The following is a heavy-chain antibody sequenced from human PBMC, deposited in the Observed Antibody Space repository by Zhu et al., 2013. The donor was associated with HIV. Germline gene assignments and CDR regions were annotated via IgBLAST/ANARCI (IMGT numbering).Heavy chain of an antibody. CDR1: GGTFSSYA. CDR3: AREASGSYYSQISDGMDV. J-gene: IGHJ6*02. V-gene: IGHV1-69*01. CDR2: IIPIFGTA. D-gene: IGHD1-26*01. Sequence: QVQLVQSGAEVKKPGSSVKVSCKASGGTFSSYAISWVRQAPGQGLEWMGGIIPIFGTANYAQKFQGRVTITADESTSTAYMELSSLRSEDTAVYYCAREASGSYYSQISDGMDVWGQGTTVTVSS.